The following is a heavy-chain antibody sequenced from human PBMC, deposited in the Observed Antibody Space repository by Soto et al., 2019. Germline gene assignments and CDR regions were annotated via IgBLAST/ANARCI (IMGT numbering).Heavy chain of an antibody. D-gene: IGHD6-13*01. CDR1: GFSFSSYA. Sequence: PGGSLRLSCVASGFSFSSYAMSWVRQAPGKGLEWVSVISGSDGSTYYADSVKGRFTISRDNSKNTLYLHMNSLRAEDTAVYYCAKDRERDAWYEDYWGQGTLVTVSS. V-gene: IGHV3-23*01. CDR3: AKDRERDAWYEDY. CDR2: ISGSDGST. J-gene: IGHJ4*02.